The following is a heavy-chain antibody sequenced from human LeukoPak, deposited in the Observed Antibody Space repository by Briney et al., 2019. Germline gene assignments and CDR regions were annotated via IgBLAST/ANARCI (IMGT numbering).Heavy chain of an antibody. CDR1: GYTSTGHY. CDR3: ASVDSGTAYLRYAY. J-gene: IGHJ4*02. Sequence: ASVKVSCKASGYTSTGHYAHWLRQAPGQGLEWMAWINPNSSVTNFAQKFQGRVTLTRDTSISTSYMELSRLTSDDTAIYYCASVDSGTAYLRYAYWGQGTPVTVSS. D-gene: IGHD3/OR15-3a*01. CDR2: INPNSSVT. V-gene: IGHV1-2*02.